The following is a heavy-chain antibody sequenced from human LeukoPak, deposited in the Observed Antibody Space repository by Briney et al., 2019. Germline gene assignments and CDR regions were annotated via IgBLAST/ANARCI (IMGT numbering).Heavy chain of an antibody. Sequence: GGSLRLSCAASGFTFNNYAMGWARQAPGKGLDWVSGIGAGGDSTFYPDSVRGRFTISRDNSKNTLYLQMNSLRAEDTAVYYCAKDPTYYDFWSGYLNYWGQGTLVTVSS. J-gene: IGHJ4*02. CDR2: IGAGGDST. D-gene: IGHD3-3*01. V-gene: IGHV3-23*01. CDR3: AKDPTYYDFWSGYLNY. CDR1: GFTFNNYA.